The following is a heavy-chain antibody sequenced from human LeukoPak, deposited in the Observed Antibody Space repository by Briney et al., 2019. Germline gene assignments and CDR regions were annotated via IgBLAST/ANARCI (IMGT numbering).Heavy chain of an antibody. CDR2: IYYSGST. D-gene: IGHD5-12*01. CDR1: SGSISSSSYY. J-gene: IGHJ4*02. V-gene: IGHV4-39*07. Sequence: SETLSLTCTVSSGSISSSSYYWGWIRQPPGKGLEWIGSIYYSGSTYYNPSLKTRVTISVDTSKNQFSLKLRSVTAADTAVYYCARDTPYHRGYSGYGGAYWGQGTLVTVSS. CDR3: ARDTPYHRGYSGYGGAY.